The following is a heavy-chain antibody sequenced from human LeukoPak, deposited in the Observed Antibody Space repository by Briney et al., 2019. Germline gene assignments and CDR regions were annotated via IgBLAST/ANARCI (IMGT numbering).Heavy chain of an antibody. V-gene: IGHV1-18*01. Sequence: GASVKVSCKASGYTFTIYGISWVRQAPGQGLEWMGWISAYNGNTNYAQKLQGRVTMTTDTSTSTAYMELRSLRSDDTAVYYCARESDTAMVPYLDYWGQGTLVTVSS. D-gene: IGHD5-18*01. CDR2: ISAYNGNT. CDR1: GYTFTIYG. J-gene: IGHJ4*02. CDR3: ARESDTAMVPYLDY.